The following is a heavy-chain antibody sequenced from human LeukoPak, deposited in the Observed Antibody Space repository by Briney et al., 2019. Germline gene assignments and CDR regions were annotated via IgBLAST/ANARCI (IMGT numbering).Heavy chain of an antibody. D-gene: IGHD3-22*01. J-gene: IGHJ5*02. CDR2: IDYSGST. CDR3: ARVKRYHSDSSGYYFFDP. CDR1: GGSISSYY. V-gene: IGHV4-59*01. Sequence: SETLSLTCTVSGGSISSYYWSWIRQPPGKGLEWIGSIDYSGSTNYNPSLKSRVTISIDTSKNQFSLKLSSVTAADTAVYYCARVKRYHSDSSGYYFFDPWGQGTLVTVSS.